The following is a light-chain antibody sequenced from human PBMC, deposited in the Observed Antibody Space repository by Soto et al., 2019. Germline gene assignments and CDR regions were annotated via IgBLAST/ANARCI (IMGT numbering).Light chain of an antibody. CDR1: QSVSSSF. J-gene: IGKJ3*01. V-gene: IGKV3-20*01. CDR2: GAS. CDR3: QHYGSSPAEFP. Sequence: EIVLTQSPGTLSLSPGERATLSCRASQSVSSSFLAWYQQRPGQAPRLLIFGASYRATGIPDRFSGSGSGTDFTLTISGLEPEDFAVYYCQHYGSSPAEFPFGPGTKVDSK.